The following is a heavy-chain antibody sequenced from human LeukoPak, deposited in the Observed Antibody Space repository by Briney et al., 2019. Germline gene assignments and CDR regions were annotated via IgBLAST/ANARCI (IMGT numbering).Heavy chain of an antibody. J-gene: IGHJ5*02. CDR1: GFTFSNYW. Sequence: GGSLRLSCAASGFTFSNYWMSWVRQAPGKGLEWVANIKQDGSEKYYVDSVKGRFTISRDNAKNSLYLQMNSLRAEDTAVYYCARYIVVVPAAITESTDNWFDPWGQGTLVTVSS. CDR3: ARYIVVVPAAITESTDNWFDP. V-gene: IGHV3-7*01. CDR2: IKQDGSEK. D-gene: IGHD2-2*01.